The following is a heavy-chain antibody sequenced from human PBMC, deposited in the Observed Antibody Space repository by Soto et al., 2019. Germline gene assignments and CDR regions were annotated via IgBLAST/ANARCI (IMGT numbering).Heavy chain of an antibody. CDR3: ARGGPTHYYYGLDV. CDR1: GGSISGFF. CDR2: VAASGST. J-gene: IGHJ6*02. Sequence: KPSETLSLTCTVSGGSISGFFWTWVRQPPGMPLEGLGHVAASGSTAYNPSLRSRLSLSLDVSKNRFSLELTSVTAADTATYFCARGGPTHYYYGLDVWGQGTTVTVSS. V-gene: IGHV4-4*07.